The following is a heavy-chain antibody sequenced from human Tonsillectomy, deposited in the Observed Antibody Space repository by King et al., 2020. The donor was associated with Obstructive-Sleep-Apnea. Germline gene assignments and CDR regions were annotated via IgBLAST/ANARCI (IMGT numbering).Heavy chain of an antibody. CDR3: ARSAVNWNDMGSYGMDV. CDR1: GGTFSSYA. Sequence: VQLVQSGAEVKKPGSSVKVSCTASGGTFSSYAISWVRQAPGQGLEWMGGIIPLLGIANYAQKFQGRVTITADKSTSTAYMELSSLRSEDTAVYYCARSAVNWNDMGSYGMDVWGQGTTVTVSS. J-gene: IGHJ6*02. D-gene: IGHD1-20*01. CDR2: IIPLLGIA. V-gene: IGHV1-69*10.